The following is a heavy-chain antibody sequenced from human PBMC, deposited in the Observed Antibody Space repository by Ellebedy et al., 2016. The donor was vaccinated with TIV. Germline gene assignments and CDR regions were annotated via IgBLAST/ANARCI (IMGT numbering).Heavy chain of an antibody. Sequence: GESLKISXAASGLTLTNYGMNWVRHAPGKGLEWVSAVSVSGRSTYYADSVKGRFTISRDNSKNTVYLLMNSLRAEDTAIYYCAKDLGDSSGSQDAWFYYYGIDVWGQGTTVTVSS. CDR1: GLTLTNYG. J-gene: IGHJ6*02. CDR2: VSVSGRST. CDR3: AKDLGDSSGSQDAWFYYYGIDV. D-gene: IGHD6-19*01. V-gene: IGHV3-23*01.